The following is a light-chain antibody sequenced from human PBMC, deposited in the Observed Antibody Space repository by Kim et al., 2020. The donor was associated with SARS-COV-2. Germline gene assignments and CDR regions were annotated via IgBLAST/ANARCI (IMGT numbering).Light chain of an antibody. CDR2: EAS. V-gene: IGKV1-5*01. CDR1: QSISTW. Sequence: SAHVRDRFTITCWASQSISTWLAWYQQKPGKGPKLLIYEASNLESGVPSRFSGIGSGTEFTLTINNLQPDDFASYYCQQYKSYWTFGQGTKVDIK. CDR3: QQYKSYWT. J-gene: IGKJ1*01.